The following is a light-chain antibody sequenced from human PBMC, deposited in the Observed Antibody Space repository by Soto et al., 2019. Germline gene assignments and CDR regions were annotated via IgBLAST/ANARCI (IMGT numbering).Light chain of an antibody. CDR2: AAS. CDR1: QSIINW. V-gene: IGKV1-5*01. CDR3: QQSNSSPPT. Sequence: DIQMTQSPSTLSASVGDRVTITCRASQSIINWLGWYQQKPGKAPKLLIYAASTLQSGVPSRFSGSGSGTDFTLTISSLQPEDFATYFCQQSNSSPPTFGGGTKVDIK. J-gene: IGKJ4*01.